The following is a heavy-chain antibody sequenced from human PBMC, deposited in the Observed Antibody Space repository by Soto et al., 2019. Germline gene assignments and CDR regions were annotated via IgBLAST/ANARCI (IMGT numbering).Heavy chain of an antibody. V-gene: IGHV3-30*18. J-gene: IGHJ6*02. CDR2: ISYDGSNK. CDR3: AKTGEGTVTTSYYYYYYGRDV. CDR1: GFTFSSYG. D-gene: IGHD4-17*01. Sequence: QVQLVESGGGVVQPGRSLRLSCAASGFTFSSYGMHWVRQAPGKGLEWVAVISYDGSNKYYADSVKGRFTISRDNSKNTLYLQMNSLRAEDTAVYYCAKTGEGTVTTSYYYYYYGRDVWGQGTTVTVSS.